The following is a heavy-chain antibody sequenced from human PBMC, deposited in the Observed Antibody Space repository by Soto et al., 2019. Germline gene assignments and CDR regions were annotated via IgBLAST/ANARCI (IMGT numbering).Heavy chain of an antibody. D-gene: IGHD3-10*01. CDR1: GFTFNNYA. CDR2: LSGGGDTT. V-gene: IGHV3-23*01. CDR3: AKGRGGSGSLTPRVDF. J-gene: IGHJ4*02. Sequence: EVQLLESGGGLVQPGGSLRLSCAASGFTFNNYAMTWVRQAPGKGLEWVSALSGGGDTTSYADSVKGRFTVSRDGSKNTLYLQMSSLRAEDTALYYCAKGRGGSGSLTPRVDFWGQGTLGTVSS.